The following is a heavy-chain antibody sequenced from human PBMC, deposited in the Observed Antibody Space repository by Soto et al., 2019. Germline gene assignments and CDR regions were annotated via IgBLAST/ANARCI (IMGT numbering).Heavy chain of an antibody. Sequence: PSETLSLTCAVAGGSISSGGYSWSWIRQPPGKGLEWIGYIYHSGGTYYNPSLKSRVTISVDRSKNQFSLKLSSVTAADTAVYYCARGRGWNYYYGMDVWGQGTTVTVSS. D-gene: IGHD3-10*01. J-gene: IGHJ6*02. CDR3: ARGRGWNYYYGMDV. CDR2: IYHSGGT. V-gene: IGHV4-30-2*01. CDR1: GGSISSGGYS.